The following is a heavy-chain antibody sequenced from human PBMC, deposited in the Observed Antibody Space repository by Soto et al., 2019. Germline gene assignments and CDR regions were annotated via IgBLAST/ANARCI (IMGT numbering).Heavy chain of an antibody. CDR1: GGSISSGDYY. V-gene: IGHV4-30-4*02. Sequence: PSDTLSLTCTVSGGSISSGDYYWSWIRQPPGKGLEWIGYIYYSGSTYYNPSLKSRVTISVDTSKNQFSLKLSSVTAADTAVYYCARGWSGYRYYFDYWGQGTLVTVSS. CDR3: ARGWSGYRYYFDY. J-gene: IGHJ4*02. CDR2: IYYSGST. D-gene: IGHD3-3*01.